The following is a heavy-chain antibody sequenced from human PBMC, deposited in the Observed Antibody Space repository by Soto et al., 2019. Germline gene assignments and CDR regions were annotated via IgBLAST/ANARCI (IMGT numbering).Heavy chain of an antibody. J-gene: IGHJ6*02. CDR3: ATLALNYFYGMDV. V-gene: IGHV1-69*02. CDR2: IIPILGIA. Sequence: SVKVSCKASGGTFSSYTISWVRQAPGQGLEWMGRIIPILGIANYAQKFQGRVTMTEDTSTDTAYMELSSLRSEDTAVYYCATLALNYFYGMDVWGQGTTVTVSS. CDR1: GGTFSSYT.